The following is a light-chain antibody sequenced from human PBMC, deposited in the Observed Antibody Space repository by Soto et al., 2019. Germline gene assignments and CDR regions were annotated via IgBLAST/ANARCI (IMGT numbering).Light chain of an antibody. J-gene: IGLJ1*01. Sequence: QSVPTQPASVSGSPGQSITISCTGTSSDVGSSNLVSWCQQHPGKAPKLIIYEGSRRPSGVSGRFSGSKSGNTASLTISGLQAEDEADYYCCSFAGSSTFYVFGTGTKVTVL. V-gene: IGLV2-23*01. CDR1: SSDVGSSNL. CDR3: CSFAGSSTFYV. CDR2: EGS.